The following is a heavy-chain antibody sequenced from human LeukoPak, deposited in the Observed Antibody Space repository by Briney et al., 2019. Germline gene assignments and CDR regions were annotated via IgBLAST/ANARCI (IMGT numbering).Heavy chain of an antibody. CDR3: AKSRCSGGTCYYFDY. CDR1: GFTFDDYA. V-gene: IGHV3-9*01. J-gene: IGHJ4*02. CDR2: ISWNSGSI. D-gene: IGHD2-15*01. Sequence: GGSLRLSCAASGFTFDDYAMHWVRQAPGKGLEWVSGISWNSGSIGYADAVKGRFTISRDNAKNSLYLQTNSLRAEDTALYYCAKSRCSGGTCYYFDYWGQGTLVTVSS.